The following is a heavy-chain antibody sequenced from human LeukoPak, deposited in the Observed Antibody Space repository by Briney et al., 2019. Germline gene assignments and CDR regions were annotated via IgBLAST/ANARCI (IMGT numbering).Heavy chain of an antibody. CDR3: AREATMIVVVTNGWFDP. V-gene: IGHV1-3*01. CDR1: GYTFTSYA. D-gene: IGHD3-22*01. J-gene: IGHJ5*02. Sequence: ASVKVSCKASGYTFTSYAMHWVRQAPGQRLEWMGWINAGNGNTKYSQKFQGRVTITRDTSASTAYMELSSLRSEDTAVYYCAREATMIVVVTNGWFDPWGQGTLVTVSS. CDR2: INAGNGNT.